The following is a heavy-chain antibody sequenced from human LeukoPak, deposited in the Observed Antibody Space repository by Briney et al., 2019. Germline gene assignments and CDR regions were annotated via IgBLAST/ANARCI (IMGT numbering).Heavy chain of an antibody. CDR3: ARAYSERYGLGYYYMDV. V-gene: IGHV3-21*01. CDR1: GFTFSTYS. D-gene: IGHD1-26*01. Sequence: GGSLRLSCAASGFTFSTYSMNWVRQAPGKGLEWVSSISSSSSYIYYADSVKGRFTISRDNAKKSVYLQMDSLRAEDTAVYYCARAYSERYGLGYYYMDVWGKGTTVTISS. J-gene: IGHJ6*03. CDR2: ISSSSSYI.